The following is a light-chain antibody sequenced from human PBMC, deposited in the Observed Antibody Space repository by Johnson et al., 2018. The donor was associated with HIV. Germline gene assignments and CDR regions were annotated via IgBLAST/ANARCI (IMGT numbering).Light chain of an antibody. CDR3: GTWDTSLSAGGV. CDR2: END. V-gene: IGLV1-51*02. CDR1: SSNIGNNY. J-gene: IGLJ1*01. Sequence: QSVLTQPPSVSAAPGQKVTISCSGSSSNIGNNYVSWYQQLPGTAPKLLIYENDKRPSGIPARFSGSKYGTSATLGITGLQTGDEADYYCGTWDTSLSAGGVFGTGTKVTVL.